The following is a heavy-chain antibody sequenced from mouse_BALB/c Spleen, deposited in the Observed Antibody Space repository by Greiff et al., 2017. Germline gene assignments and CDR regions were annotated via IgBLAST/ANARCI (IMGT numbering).Heavy chain of an antibody. CDR3: TSYYDYDGGYYYAMDY. J-gene: IGHJ4*01. D-gene: IGHD2-4*01. CDR1: GYTFTDYE. CDR2: IDPETGGT. Sequence: QVQLKQSGAELVRPGASVTLSCKASGYTFTDYEMHWVKQTPVHGLEWIGAIDPETGGTAYNQKFKGKATLTADKSSSTAYMELRSLTSEDSAVYYCTSYYDYDGGYYYAMDYWGQGTSVTVSS. V-gene: IGHV1-15*01.